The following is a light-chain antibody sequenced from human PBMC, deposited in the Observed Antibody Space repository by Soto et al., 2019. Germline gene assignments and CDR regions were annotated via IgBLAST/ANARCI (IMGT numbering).Light chain of an antibody. V-gene: IGKV3-11*01. CDR3: QQRSAWPPIT. CDR2: DAS. Sequence: EIGLTQSPATLSLSPGERATLSRRARRTVNKDLAWYQQKPGQAPRLLIYDASIRATGIPARFSGSGSGTDFTLTISSLEPEDFAFYFCQQRSAWPPITFGQGTRVEIK. J-gene: IGKJ5*01. CDR1: RTVNKD.